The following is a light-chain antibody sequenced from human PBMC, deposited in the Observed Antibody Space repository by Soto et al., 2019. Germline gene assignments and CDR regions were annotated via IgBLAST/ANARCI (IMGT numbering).Light chain of an antibody. CDR2: GAS. V-gene: IGKV3-20*01. CDR3: QQYGSSRWT. CDR1: QSVSSN. J-gene: IGKJ1*01. Sequence: EIVMTQSPDTLSVSPGERATLSCRASQSVSSNLAWYQQKPGQAPRLVIYGASTRATDIPDRFSASGSGTDFTLTISRLEPEDFAVYYCQQYGSSRWTFGQGTKVDNK.